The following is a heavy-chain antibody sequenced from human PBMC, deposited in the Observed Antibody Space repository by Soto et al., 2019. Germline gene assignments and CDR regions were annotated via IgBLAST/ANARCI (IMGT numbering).Heavy chain of an antibody. Sequence: EVRLLESGGGLVQPGGSLRLSCAASGFTFSSYAMSWVRQAPGKGLEWVSAISGSGGSTYYADSVKGRFTISRDNSKNTLYLQMNSLRAEDTAVYYCAKGPLTTVTEAYYYMDVWGKGTTVTVSS. D-gene: IGHD4-17*01. V-gene: IGHV3-23*01. J-gene: IGHJ6*03. CDR2: ISGSGGST. CDR1: GFTFSSYA. CDR3: AKGPLTTVTEAYYYMDV.